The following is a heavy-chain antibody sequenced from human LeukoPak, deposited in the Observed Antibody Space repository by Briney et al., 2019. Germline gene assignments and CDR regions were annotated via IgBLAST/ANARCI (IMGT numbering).Heavy chain of an antibody. CDR1: GGSVSSGSYY. CDR3: ARQTVVVPAANPSSVYWFDP. D-gene: IGHD2-2*01. Sequence: SETLSLTCTVSGGSVSSGSYYWSWIRQPPGKGLEWIGYIYYSGSTNYNPSLKSRVTISVDTSKNQFSLKLSSVTAADTAVYYCARQTVVVPAANPSSVYWFDPWGQGTLVTVSS. V-gene: IGHV4-61*01. J-gene: IGHJ5*02. CDR2: IYYSGST.